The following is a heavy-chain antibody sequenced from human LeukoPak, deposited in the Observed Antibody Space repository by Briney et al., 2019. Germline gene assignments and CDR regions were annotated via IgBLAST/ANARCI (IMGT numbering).Heavy chain of an antibody. V-gene: IGHV3-30-3*01. Sequence: GGSLRLSCAAPGFTFSSYAMHWVRQAPGKGLEWVAVISYDGSNKYYADSVKGRFTISRDNSKNTLYLQMNSLRAEDTAVYYCARGNAETDYYYYGMDVWGQGTTVTVSS. J-gene: IGHJ6*02. CDR2: ISYDGSNK. CDR1: GFTFSSYA. CDR3: ARGNAETDYYYYGMDV.